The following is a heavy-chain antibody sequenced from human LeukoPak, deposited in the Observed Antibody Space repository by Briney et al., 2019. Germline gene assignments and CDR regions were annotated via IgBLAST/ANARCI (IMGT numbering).Heavy chain of an antibody. CDR3: AREDAVSSDDAFDL. V-gene: IGHV4-39*07. Sequence: IPSETLSLTCTVSGGSISSSSYYWGWIRQPPGKGLEWIGSIYYSGSTYYNPSLKSRVTISVDTSKNQFSLKLSSVTAADTAMYYCAREDAVSSDDAFDLWGQGTMVTVS. CDR1: GGSISSSSYY. CDR2: IYYSGST. J-gene: IGHJ3*01. D-gene: IGHD6-19*01.